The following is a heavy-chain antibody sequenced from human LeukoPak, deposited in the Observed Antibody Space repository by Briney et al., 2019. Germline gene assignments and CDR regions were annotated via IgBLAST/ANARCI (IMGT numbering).Heavy chain of an antibody. CDR3: ARGLYYYYYMDV. CDR2: IYYSGST. J-gene: IGHJ6*03. V-gene: IGHV4-59*12. Sequence: PSETLSLTCTVSGGSISSYYWSWIRQPPGKGLEWIGYIYYSGSTNYNPSLKSRVTMSVDTSKNQFSLKLSSVTAADTAVYYCARGLYYYYYMDVWGKGTTVTVSS. CDR1: GGSISSYY.